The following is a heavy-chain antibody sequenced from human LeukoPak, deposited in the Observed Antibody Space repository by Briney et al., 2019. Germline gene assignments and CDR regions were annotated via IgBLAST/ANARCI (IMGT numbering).Heavy chain of an antibody. V-gene: IGHV3-53*04. CDR1: GFTVSSNY. CDR2: IYSGGST. D-gene: IGHD1-20*01. J-gene: IGHJ4*02. Sequence: PGGSLRLSCAASGFTVSSNYMSWVRQAPGKGLEWVSVIYSGGSTYYADSVKGRFTISRHNSKNTLYLQMNSLRAGDTAVYYCARALWRITGTTRGKPYLLWSYWGQGTLVTVSS. CDR3: ARALWRITGTTRGKPYLLWSY.